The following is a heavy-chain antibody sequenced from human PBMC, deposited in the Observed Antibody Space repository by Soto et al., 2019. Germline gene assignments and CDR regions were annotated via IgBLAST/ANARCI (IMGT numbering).Heavy chain of an antibody. CDR3: ARDWGSYSSSWPTFDY. J-gene: IGHJ4*02. V-gene: IGHV1-69*01. CDR2: IIPIFGTA. Sequence: QVQLVQSGAEVKQPGSSVKVSCKASGGTFGSYAISWVRQAPGQGLEWMGGIIPIFGTANYAQKFQGRVTITADESTSTAYMELSSLRSENTAVYYCARDWGSYSSSWPTFDYWGQGTLVTVSS. CDR1: GGTFGSYA. D-gene: IGHD6-13*01.